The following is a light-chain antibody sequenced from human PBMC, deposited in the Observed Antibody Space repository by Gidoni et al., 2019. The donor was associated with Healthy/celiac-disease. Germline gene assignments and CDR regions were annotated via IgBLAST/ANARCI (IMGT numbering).Light chain of an antibody. J-gene: IGKJ1*01. V-gene: IGKV1-39*01. CDR1: QSISSY. CDR3: QHSYSTPPAPPWT. Sequence: DIQMTQSPSSRSASVGDRVTITCRASQSISSYLNWYQQKPGKAPTLLIYAASSLQSGVPSRFSGSGSGTDFTLPISSLQPEDFATYYCQHSYSTPPAPPWTFGQGTKVEIK. CDR2: AAS.